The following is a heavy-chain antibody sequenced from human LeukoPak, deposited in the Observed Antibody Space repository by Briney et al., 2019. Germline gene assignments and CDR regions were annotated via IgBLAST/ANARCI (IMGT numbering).Heavy chain of an antibody. CDR1: GFTFSSYA. CDR2: ISYDGSNK. CDR3: ARAGIVVVTATPGLDL. D-gene: IGHD2-21*02. V-gene: IGHV3-30-3*01. Sequence: PGGSLRLSCAASGFTFSSYAMHWVRQAPGKGLEWVAVISYDGSNKYYADSVKGRFTISRDNSKNTLYLQMNSLRAEDTAVYYCARAGIVVVTATPGLDLWGRGTLVTVSS. J-gene: IGHJ2*01.